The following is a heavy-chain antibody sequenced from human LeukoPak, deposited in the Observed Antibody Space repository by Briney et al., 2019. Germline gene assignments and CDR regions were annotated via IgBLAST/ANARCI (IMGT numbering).Heavy chain of an antibody. V-gene: IGHV4-31*03. CDR3: ARDYKYAFDN. J-gene: IGHJ4*02. CDR1: GGFISSGGYF. Sequence: SHTLSLICTVSGGFISSGGYFCRSLCQHPGTGLEWIVYIYYSGSIYHNPYLKSRVTISVDKSKNQFSLKPSSVTPADTAVYYCARDYKYAFDNWGAGKLGTVSS. D-gene: IGHD5-24*01. CDR2: IYYSGSI.